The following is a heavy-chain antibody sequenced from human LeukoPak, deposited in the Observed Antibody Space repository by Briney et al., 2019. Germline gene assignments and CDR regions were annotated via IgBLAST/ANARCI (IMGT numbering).Heavy chain of an antibody. D-gene: IGHD6-13*01. CDR2: ISSSSSYI. CDR1: GFTFSSYS. J-gene: IGHJ4*02. V-gene: IGHV3-21*01. CDR3: ARRGSWYGVDY. Sequence: GGSLRLSCAASGFTFSSYSMNWVRQAPGKGLEWVSSISSSSSYIYHADSVKGRFTISRDNAKNSLYLQMNSLRAEDTAVYYCARRGSWYGVDYWGQGTLVTVSS.